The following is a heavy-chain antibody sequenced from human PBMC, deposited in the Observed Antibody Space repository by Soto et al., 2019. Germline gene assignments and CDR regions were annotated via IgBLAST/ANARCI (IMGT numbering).Heavy chain of an antibody. V-gene: IGHV4-4*02. CDR3: AREVKGNMVRDYYFDY. Sequence: QVQLQESGPGLVKPSGTLSLTCAVSSGSISSSNWWSWVRQPPGKGLEWIGEIYHSGSTNYNPSLKRRVTISVDKSKNQFSLKLSSVTAADTAVYYCAREVKGNMVRDYYFDYWGQGTLVTVSS. D-gene: IGHD3-10*01. CDR2: IYHSGST. J-gene: IGHJ4*02. CDR1: SGSISSSNW.